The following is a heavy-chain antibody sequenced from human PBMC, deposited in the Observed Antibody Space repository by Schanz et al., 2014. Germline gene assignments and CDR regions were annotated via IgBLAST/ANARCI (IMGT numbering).Heavy chain of an antibody. CDR3: ARNRGSGGQNWYFDL. Sequence: QVQVVQSGGDLVKPGGSLRLSCAASGFVFGDYYMTWIRQAPGKGLEWLSYISDSGTYTNYADSVKGRFTISRDNTKNSLFLQLNSLRADDTAVYYCARNRGSGGQNWYFDLWGRGTLVTVSS. V-gene: IGHV3-11*05. J-gene: IGHJ2*01. CDR1: GFVFGDYY. CDR2: ISDSGTYT. D-gene: IGHD1-26*01.